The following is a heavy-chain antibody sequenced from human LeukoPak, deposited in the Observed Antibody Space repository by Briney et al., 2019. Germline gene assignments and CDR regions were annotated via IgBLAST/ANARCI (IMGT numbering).Heavy chain of an antibody. CDR3: ARQGSGNYLSPVNY. Sequence: SETLSLTCTVSGASISSYYWSWIRQPPGKGLEWIGYISYSGSPNYNPSLKSRVTISADTSKNQFSLNLSSVTAADTAVYYCARQGSGNYLSPVNYWGQGTLVTVSS. V-gene: IGHV4-59*08. CDR1: GASISSYY. D-gene: IGHD1-26*01. J-gene: IGHJ4*02. CDR2: ISYSGSP.